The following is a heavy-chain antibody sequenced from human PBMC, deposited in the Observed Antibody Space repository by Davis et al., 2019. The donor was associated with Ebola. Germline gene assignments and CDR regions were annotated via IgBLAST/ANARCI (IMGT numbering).Heavy chain of an antibody. D-gene: IGHD4-17*01. CDR1: GYTFTTYG. CDR3: ARDRYYGDYVFFQNEGCFDY. J-gene: IGHJ4*02. CDR2: ISAYNGNT. Sequence: AASVKVSCKASGYTFTTYGISWVRQAPGQGLEWMGWISAYNGNTNYAQKLQGRVTMTTDTSTSTAYMELRSLRSDDTAVFYCARDRYYGDYVFFQNEGCFDYWGQGTLVTVSS. V-gene: IGHV1-18*04.